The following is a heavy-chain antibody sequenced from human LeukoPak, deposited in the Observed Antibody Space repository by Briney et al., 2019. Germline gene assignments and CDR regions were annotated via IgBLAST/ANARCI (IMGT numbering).Heavy chain of an antibody. CDR1: GFTFSSYS. CDR3: ASLAARPY. D-gene: IGHD6-6*01. CDR2: ISSSGSYI. V-gene: IGHV3-21*01. J-gene: IGHJ4*02. Sequence: PGGSLRLSCAASGFTFSSYSMNWVRQAPGKGLEWVSSISSSGSYIYYADSVKGRFTISRDNAKNSLYLQMNSLRAEDTAVYYCASLAARPYWGQGTLVTVSS.